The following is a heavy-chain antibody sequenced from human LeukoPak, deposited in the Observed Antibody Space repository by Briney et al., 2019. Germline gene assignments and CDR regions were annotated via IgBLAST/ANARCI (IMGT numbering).Heavy chain of an antibody. D-gene: IGHD4-11*01. CDR1: GDSISSYY. Sequence: PSETLSLTCIVSGDSISSYYWSWIRQPPGKGLEWVSVIYSGGSTYSADSVKGRFTISRDISKNTLYLQMNSLRAEGTAVYYCARDRSNYLGGYYYYGMDVWGQGTTVTVSS. J-gene: IGHJ6*02. CDR3: ARDRSNYLGGYYYYGMDV. V-gene: IGHV3-53*01. CDR2: IYSGGST.